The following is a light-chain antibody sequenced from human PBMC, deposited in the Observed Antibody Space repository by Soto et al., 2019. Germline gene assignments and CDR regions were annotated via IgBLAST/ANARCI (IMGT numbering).Light chain of an antibody. V-gene: IGLV7-46*01. CDR1: TGAVTSGNF. Sequence: HAVVTQEPSLSVSPGGTVTLTCASSTGAVTSGNFPYWFQQKPGQAPRTLIYETSNKHSWTPARFSGSLLGGKAALTLSGAQPEDEAEYYCLLSFSGPRVFGGGTQLTVL. CDR2: ETS. J-gene: IGLJ3*02. CDR3: LLSFSGPRV.